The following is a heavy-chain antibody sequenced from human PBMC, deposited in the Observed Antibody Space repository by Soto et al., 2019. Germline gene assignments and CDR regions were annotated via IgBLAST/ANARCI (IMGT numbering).Heavy chain of an antibody. CDR1: GFTFSSYW. CDR3: ARDLPGYGDYVPIFDY. Sequence: GGSLRLSCAASGFTFSSYWMSWVRQAPGKGLEWVANIKQDGSEKYYVDSVKGRFTISRDNAKNSLYLQMNSLRAEDTAVYYCARDLPGYGDYVPIFDYWGQGTLVTVSS. D-gene: IGHD4-17*01. V-gene: IGHV3-7*01. CDR2: IKQDGSEK. J-gene: IGHJ4*02.